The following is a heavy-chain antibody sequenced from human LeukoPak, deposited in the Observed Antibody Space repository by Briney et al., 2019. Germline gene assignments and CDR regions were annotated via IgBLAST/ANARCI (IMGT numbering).Heavy chain of an antibody. Sequence: ASVRVSCKASGYTFTGYYMHWVRQAPGQRLEWMGWINPKNGGTNYAQMFQGRVTMTRDTSVTTVYMDLSSLRSDDTAIYYCARGGSRATFDSWGQGTLVTVSS. V-gene: IGHV1-2*02. D-gene: IGHD2-2*01. CDR3: ARGGSRATFDS. CDR1: GYTFTGYY. J-gene: IGHJ4*02. CDR2: INPKNGGT.